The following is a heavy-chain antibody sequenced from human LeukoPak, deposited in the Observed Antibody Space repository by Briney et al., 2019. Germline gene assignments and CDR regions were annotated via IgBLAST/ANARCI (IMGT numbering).Heavy chain of an antibody. CDR3: VRGWKDY. J-gene: IGHJ4*02. D-gene: IGHD1-1*01. CDR1: GFTVSSNY. CDR2: IYSDGSA. Sequence: GGSLRLSCTVSGFTVSSNYMSWVRQAPGKGLEWVSIIYSDGSAYYADSVKGRFTISRDNSKNTLYLQMNSLRAEDTAVYYCVRGWKDYWGQGTLVTVSS. V-gene: IGHV3-66*01.